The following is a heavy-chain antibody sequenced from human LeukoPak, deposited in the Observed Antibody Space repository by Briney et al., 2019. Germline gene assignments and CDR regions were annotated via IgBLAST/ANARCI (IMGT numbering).Heavy chain of an antibody. V-gene: IGHV4-59*08. Sequence: SETLPLTCTVSGGSISSYYWSWIRQPPGKGLEWIGYIYYSGSTNYNPSLKSRVTISVDTSKNQFSLKLSSVTAADTAVYYCARRSNDNWFDPWGQGTLVTVSS. CDR2: IYYSGST. CDR1: GGSISSYY. CDR3: ARRSNDNWFDP. J-gene: IGHJ5*02.